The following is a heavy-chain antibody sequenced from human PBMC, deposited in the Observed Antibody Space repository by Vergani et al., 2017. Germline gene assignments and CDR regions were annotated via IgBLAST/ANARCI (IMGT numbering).Heavy chain of an antibody. V-gene: IGHV4-61*02. D-gene: IGHD2-21*01. CDR1: GVSISNSSYY. Sequence: QVQLQESGPGLVKPSQTLPLTCNVSGVSISNSSYYWSWIRQPAGKGLEWLGRVYISRPTNYNPSLKNRVIMSVDTSKNQFSLKLNSVSAADTAVYYCARSFFXYFGGYQSYYFDYWGQGTLVTVSS. J-gene: IGHJ4*02. CDR3: ARSFFXYFGGYQSYYFDY. CDR2: VYISRPT.